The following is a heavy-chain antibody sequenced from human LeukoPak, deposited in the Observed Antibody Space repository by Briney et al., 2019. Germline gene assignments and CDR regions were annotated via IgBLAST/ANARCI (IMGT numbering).Heavy chain of an antibody. CDR3: AKDPYDFWSGNFDY. V-gene: IGHV3-23*01. J-gene: IGHJ4*02. Sequence: GGSLRLSCAASGFTFSSYAMSWVRQAPGKGLEWVSAISGSGGSTYYADSVKGRFTISRDNSKNSLYLQMNSLRAEDTALYYCAKDPYDFWSGNFDYWGQGTLVTVSS. CDR2: ISGSGGST. D-gene: IGHD3-3*01. CDR1: GFTFSSYA.